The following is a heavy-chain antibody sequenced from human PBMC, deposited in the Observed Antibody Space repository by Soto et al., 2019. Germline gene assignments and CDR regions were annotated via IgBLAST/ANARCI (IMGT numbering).Heavy chain of an antibody. CDR3: ARDRSNSPDYFDY. D-gene: IGHD6-6*01. Sequence: SETLSLTCTVSGGSINSDAYYWSWIRQPPGKGLEWIGHIYYSGRTYYAPSLESRLTISLDTSKNQFSLRLSSVNASDTAVYYCARDRSNSPDYFDYWGQGTLVTVS. CDR2: IYYSGRT. V-gene: IGHV4-30-4*01. J-gene: IGHJ4*02. CDR1: GGSINSDAYY.